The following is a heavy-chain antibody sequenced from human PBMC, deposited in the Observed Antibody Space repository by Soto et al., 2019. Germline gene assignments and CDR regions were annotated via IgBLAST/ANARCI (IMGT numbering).Heavy chain of an antibody. V-gene: IGHV3-7*01. CDR1: GFTFSSYW. CDR3: ARDTYSSSWEPWFEP. Sequence: PGGSLRLSCAASGFTFSSYWMSWVRQAPGKGLEWVANIKQDGSEKYYVDSVKGRFTISRDNAKNSLYLQMNSLRAEDTAVYYCARDTYSSSWEPWFEPWGKGTLVNVSA. D-gene: IGHD6-13*01. J-gene: IGHJ5*02. CDR2: IKQDGSEK.